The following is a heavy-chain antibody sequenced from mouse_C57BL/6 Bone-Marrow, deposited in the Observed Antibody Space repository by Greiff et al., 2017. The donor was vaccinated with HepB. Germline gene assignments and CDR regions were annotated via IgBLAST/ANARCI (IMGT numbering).Heavy chain of an antibody. CDR3: ARRGYSNYGYFDV. Sequence: QVQLKESGAELVRPGASVKLSCKASGYTFTDYYINWVKQRPGQGLEWIARIYPGSGNTYYNEKFKGKATLTAEKSSSTAYMQLSSLTSEDSAVYFCARRGYSNYGYFDVWGTGTTVTVSS. D-gene: IGHD2-5*01. V-gene: IGHV1-76*01. J-gene: IGHJ1*03. CDR1: GYTFTDYY. CDR2: IYPGSGNT.